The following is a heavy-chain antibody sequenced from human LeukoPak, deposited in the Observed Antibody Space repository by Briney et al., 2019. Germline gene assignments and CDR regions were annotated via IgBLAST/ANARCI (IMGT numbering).Heavy chain of an antibody. CDR1: EYTFTDYY. V-gene: IGHV1-2*02. J-gene: IGHJ4*02. CDR3: ARDAWLVGATNLYYFDH. CDR2: INPNSGGT. Sequence: GASVKVSCKASEYTFTDYYMHWVRQAPGQGLEWMGWINPNSGGTKYAQKFQGRVTMTRDPSISTAYMELSRLRFDDTAVYYCARDAWLVGATNLYYFDHWGQGTLVTVSS. D-gene: IGHD1-26*01.